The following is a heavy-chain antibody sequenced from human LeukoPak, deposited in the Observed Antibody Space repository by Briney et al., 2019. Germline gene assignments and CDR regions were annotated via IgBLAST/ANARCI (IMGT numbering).Heavy chain of an antibody. Sequence: PGGSLRLSCAASGFTFSSYWMSWVRQAPGKGLEWVATIRQDGSQKYYVDSVKGRFTISRDNAKKSLFLQMNSLRAEDTAVYYCARATTYDILTGYSDYWGQGTLVTVSS. J-gene: IGHJ4*02. CDR1: GFTFSSYW. CDR2: IRQDGSQK. V-gene: IGHV3-7*01. CDR3: ARATTYDILTGYSDY. D-gene: IGHD3-9*01.